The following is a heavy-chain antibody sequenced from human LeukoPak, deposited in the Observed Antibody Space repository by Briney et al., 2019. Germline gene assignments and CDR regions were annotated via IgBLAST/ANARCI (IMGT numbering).Heavy chain of an antibody. V-gene: IGHV3-48*03. CDR2: ISSSGSTI. Sequence: GGSLRLSCAASGFSFSSYEMNWVRQAPGKGLEWVSYISSSGSTIYYADSVKGRFTISRDNAKNSLYLQMNSLRAEDTAVYFCARDGDSGSSNYFDYWGQGTLVPVSS. CDR1: GFSFSSYE. D-gene: IGHD6-6*01. CDR3: ARDGDSGSSNYFDY. J-gene: IGHJ4*02.